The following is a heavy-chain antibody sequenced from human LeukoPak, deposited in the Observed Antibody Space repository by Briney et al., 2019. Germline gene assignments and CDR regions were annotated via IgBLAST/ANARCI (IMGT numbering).Heavy chain of an antibody. V-gene: IGHV1-2*02. Sequence: ASENVSCKASGYTFSRYYIHCVRQAPGQGLEWMGWINPNSGGTNYAQKFQGRVTMTRDTSISTAYIELSRLRSDDTAVYYCASRDDTSIVILVVWGQGTTVTVSS. J-gene: IGHJ6*02. CDR1: GYTFSRYY. CDR2: INPNSGGT. CDR3: ASRDDTSIVILVV. D-gene: IGHD5-18*01.